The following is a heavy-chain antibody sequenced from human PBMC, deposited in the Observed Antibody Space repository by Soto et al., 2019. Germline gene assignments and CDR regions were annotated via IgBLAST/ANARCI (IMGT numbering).Heavy chain of an antibody. D-gene: IGHD2-15*01. V-gene: IGHV3-33*01. J-gene: IGHJ6*02. CDR3: ARTDCSGGSCYPYYYYYYGMDV. CDR1: GFTFSNCG. CDR2: IWYDGSNK. Sequence: QVQLVESGGGVVQPGRSLRLSCAASGFTFSNCGMHWVRQAPGKGLEWVAVIWYDGSNKYYADSVKGRFTISRDNSKNTLYLQMNSLRAEDTAVYYCARTDCSGGSCYPYYYYYYGMDVWGQGTTVTVSS.